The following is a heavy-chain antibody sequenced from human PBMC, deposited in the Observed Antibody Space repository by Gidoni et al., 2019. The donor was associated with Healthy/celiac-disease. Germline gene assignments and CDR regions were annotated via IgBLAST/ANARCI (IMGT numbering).Heavy chain of an antibody. CDR3: AKFVYCGGDCPSDY. D-gene: IGHD2-21*02. CDR2: ISGSGGST. J-gene: IGHJ4*02. CDR1: GFTFSSYA. Sequence: VQLLESGGGLVQPGGSLGLSCAASGFTFSSYAMSWVRQAPGKGRGCVSTISGSGGSTYYADSVKGRFTISRDNSKNTLYLQMNSLRAEDTAVYYCAKFVYCGGDCPSDYWGQGTLVTVSS. V-gene: IGHV3-23*01.